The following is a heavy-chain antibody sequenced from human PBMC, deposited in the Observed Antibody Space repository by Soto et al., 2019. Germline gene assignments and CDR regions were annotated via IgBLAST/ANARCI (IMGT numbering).Heavy chain of an antibody. CDR1: GFTVGSYA. CDR3: AKASSVVPFCYYYGMDV. V-gene: IGHV3-23*01. CDR2: SSGSGAGT. J-gene: IGHJ6*02. D-gene: IGHD3-10*01. Sequence: TEGSLRLSCAASGFTVGSYAMTWVRQAPGKGLEWVSASSGSGAGTYYADSVKGRFTISRDNSKNTLYLQMNSLRAEDTAVYYCAKASSVVPFCYYYGMDVWGQGTTVTVSS.